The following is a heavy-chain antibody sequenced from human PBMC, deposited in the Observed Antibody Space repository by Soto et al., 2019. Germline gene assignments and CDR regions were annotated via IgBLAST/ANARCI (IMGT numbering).Heavy chain of an antibody. V-gene: IGHV4-31*03. CDR3: ARGGGSTKVDY. D-gene: IGHD2-2*01. CDR1: GGSITSSGYY. CDR2: TSNSGST. Sequence: QVQLQESGPGLVKPSQTLSLTCTVSGGSITSSGYYWSWIRQHPGEGLEWIGFTSNSGSTSYNPSXKXGVTISVDTSSNQFSLTLKSVTAADTAVYYCARGGGSTKVDYWGQGTLVTVSP. J-gene: IGHJ4*02.